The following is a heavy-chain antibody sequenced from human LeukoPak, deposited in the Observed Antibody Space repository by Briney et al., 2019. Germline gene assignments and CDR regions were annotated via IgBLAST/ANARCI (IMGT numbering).Heavy chain of an antibody. CDR2: IYRGGDT. CDR3: ARDLSSSFDY. Sequence: PGGSLRLSCAVSGFTVSNNYMNWVRQAPGKGLEWVSVIYRGGDTYYVDSVKGRFTISRDNSKNTLYLQMNSLRAEDTAVYYCARDLSSSFDYWGRGTLVIVSS. CDR1: GFTVSNNY. D-gene: IGHD3-16*01. J-gene: IGHJ4*02. V-gene: IGHV3-53*01.